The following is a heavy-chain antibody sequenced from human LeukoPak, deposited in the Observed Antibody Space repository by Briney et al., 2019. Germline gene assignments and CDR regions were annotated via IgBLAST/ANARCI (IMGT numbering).Heavy chain of an antibody. CDR2: IYYSGTT. Sequence: PSETLCLTCTVSGGSISSYYWNWIRQPPGKGLEWIGYIYYSGTTNYNPSLKSRVTISVDTSKNQLSLKLTSVTAADTAVYYCAKSPYDFWSEGFDPWGQGTLVTVSS. V-gene: IGHV4-59*08. J-gene: IGHJ5*02. CDR1: GGSISSYY. D-gene: IGHD3-3*01. CDR3: AKSPYDFWSEGFDP.